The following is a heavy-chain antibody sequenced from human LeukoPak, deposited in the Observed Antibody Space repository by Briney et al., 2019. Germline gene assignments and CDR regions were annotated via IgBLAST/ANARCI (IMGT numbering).Heavy chain of an antibody. V-gene: IGHV3-21*01. D-gene: IGHD2-2*01. CDR2: IASSSRYI. Sequence: GGSLRLSCAASGFTFSSYNMDWVRQAPGKGLEWVSFIASSSRYIYQADSVKGRFTISRDNAKSSVFLQMNSLRAEDTAVYYCARVGGHCTSTSCPPPDYWGQGTLVTVSS. J-gene: IGHJ4*02. CDR3: ARVGGHCTSTSCPPPDY. CDR1: GFTFSSYN.